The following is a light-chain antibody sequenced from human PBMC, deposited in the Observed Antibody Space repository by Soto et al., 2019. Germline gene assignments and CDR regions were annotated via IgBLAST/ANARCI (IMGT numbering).Light chain of an antibody. J-gene: IGKJ2*01. Sequence: DIQMTQSPSTLSASVGDRVTITCRASQSISSWVAWYQQKLGKAPKLLIYKASSLESGVPSRFSGSGSGTYFTLTISSLQPDDFATYYCQQYNSYPYTFGQGTKLEIK. CDR3: QQYNSYPYT. CDR2: KAS. V-gene: IGKV1-5*03. CDR1: QSISSW.